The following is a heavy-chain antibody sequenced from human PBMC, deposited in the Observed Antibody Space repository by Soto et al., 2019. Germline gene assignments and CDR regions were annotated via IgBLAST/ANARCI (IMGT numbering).Heavy chain of an antibody. Sequence: HLQLQESGAGLVKPSQTLSLTCAVSGGSISSGDSSWTWIRQPPGKGLEWIGYMWHSGSTYYTPSLKRRVTRSVDRSKTQFSLKLRSVTAAGTAVYYCARSLVYYYDSRGGEAVDVWGQGTMVTVSS. CDR3: ARSLVYYYDSRGGEAVDV. D-gene: IGHD3-22*01. J-gene: IGHJ3*01. V-gene: IGHV4-30-2*01. CDR1: GGSISSGDSS. CDR2: MWHSGST.